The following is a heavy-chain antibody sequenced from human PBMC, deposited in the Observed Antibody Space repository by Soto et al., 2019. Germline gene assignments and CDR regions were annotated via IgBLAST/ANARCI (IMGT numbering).Heavy chain of an antibody. J-gene: IGHJ5*02. CDR1: GGSISSGDYY. V-gene: IGHV4-30-4*01. D-gene: IGHD3-10*01. Sequence: QVQLQESGPGLVKPSQTLSLTCTVSGGSISSGDYYWSWIRQPPGKGLEWIGYIYYSGSTYYNPSLKSRVTISVDTSKNQFSLKLSSVTAADTAVYYCARWRVGYYYANWFDPWGQGTLVTVSS. CDR3: ARWRVGYYYANWFDP. CDR2: IYYSGST.